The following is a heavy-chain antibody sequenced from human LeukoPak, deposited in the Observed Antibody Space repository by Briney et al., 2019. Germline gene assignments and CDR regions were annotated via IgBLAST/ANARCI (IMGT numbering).Heavy chain of an antibody. D-gene: IGHD1-1*01. CDR2: IYSGGST. Sequence: GGSLRLSCAASGFTVSSNYMSSVRQAPGKGLEWVSVIYSGGSTYYADSVKGRFTISRDNSKNTLYLQMNSLSAEDTAVYYCAKRGNPTVGHHYLDVWGKGTTVSVSS. V-gene: IGHV3-53*01. CDR1: GFTVSSNY. CDR3: AKRGNPTVGHHYLDV. J-gene: IGHJ6*03.